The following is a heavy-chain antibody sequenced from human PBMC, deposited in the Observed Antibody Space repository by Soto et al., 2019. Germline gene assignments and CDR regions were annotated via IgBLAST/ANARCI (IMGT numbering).Heavy chain of an antibody. CDR3: ARDIGSYAYGEGY. Sequence: SETLSLTCSVSGGSINSYWWSWIRQPAGNGLEWIGLVYSSGTTDYNPSLNSRATLSVETSKNQFSLKVSSVTAAEPAVYYCARDIGSYAYGEGYWGQGSPVNVSS. CDR1: GGSINSYW. CDR2: VYSSGTT. V-gene: IGHV4-4*07. D-gene: IGHD3-10*01. J-gene: IGHJ4*02.